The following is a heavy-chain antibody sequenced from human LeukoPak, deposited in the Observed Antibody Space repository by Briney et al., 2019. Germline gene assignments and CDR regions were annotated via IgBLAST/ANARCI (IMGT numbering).Heavy chain of an antibody. D-gene: IGHD5-18*01. CDR3: ARDNGGTAMAYYYYYYMDV. V-gene: IGHV1-69*06. CDR1: GGTFSSYA. J-gene: IGHJ6*03. CDR2: IIPIFGTA. Sequence: ASVKVSCKASGGTFSSYAISWVRQAPGQGLEWMGGIIPIFGTANYAQKFQGRVTITADKSTSTAYMELSSLRSEDTAVYYCARDNGGTAMAYYYYYYMDVWGKGTTVTISS.